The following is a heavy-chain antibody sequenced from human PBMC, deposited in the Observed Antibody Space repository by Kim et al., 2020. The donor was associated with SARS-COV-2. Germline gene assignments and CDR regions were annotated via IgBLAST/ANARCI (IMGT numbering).Heavy chain of an antibody. CDR1: GYTFSNYKTG. Sequence: ASVKVSCKASGYTFSNYKTGITWVRQAPGQGLEWLGWINTYTGVKSYAQKFQARVTMTRDTSTTSVYMELRSLTSDDTAIYYCAREGVAPFEYWGQGTLVTVSS. D-gene: IGHD3-10*01. V-gene: IGHV1-18*04. J-gene: IGHJ4*02. CDR3: AREGVAPFEY. CDR2: INTYTGVK.